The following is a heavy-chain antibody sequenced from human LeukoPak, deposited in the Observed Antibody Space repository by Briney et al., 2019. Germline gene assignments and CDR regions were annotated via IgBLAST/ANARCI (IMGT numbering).Heavy chain of an antibody. Sequence: GGSLRLSCAASGFTFSSYSMNWVRQAPGKGLEWVSSISSSSSYIYYADSVKGRFTISRDNAKNSLYLQMNSLRAEDTAVYYCARVVCSTSPMDYWGQGTLVTVSS. D-gene: IGHD2-2*01. CDR2: ISSSSSYI. CDR3: ARVVCSTSPMDY. V-gene: IGHV3-21*01. J-gene: IGHJ4*02. CDR1: GFTFSSYS.